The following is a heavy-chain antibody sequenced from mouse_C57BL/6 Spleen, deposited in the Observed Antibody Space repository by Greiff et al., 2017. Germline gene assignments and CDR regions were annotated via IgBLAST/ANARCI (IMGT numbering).Heavy chain of an antibody. J-gene: IGHJ4*01. D-gene: IGHD1-1*02. Sequence: QVHVKQSGAELVKPGASVKLSCKASGYTFTSYWMQWVKQRPGQGLEWIGEIDPSDSYTNYNQKFKGKATLTVDTSSSTAYMQLSSLTSEDSAVYYCARRVACYAMDYWGQGTALTVSS. CDR1: GYTFTSYW. V-gene: IGHV1-50*01. CDR3: ARRVACYAMDY. CDR2: IDPSDSYT.